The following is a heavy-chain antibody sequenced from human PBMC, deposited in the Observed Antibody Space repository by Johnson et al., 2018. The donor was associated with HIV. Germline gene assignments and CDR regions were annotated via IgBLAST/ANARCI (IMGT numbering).Heavy chain of an antibody. CDR2: ISYDGSNK. V-gene: IGHV3-30-3*01. CDR1: GFSFRRSL. CDR3: ARDQAYSSSWEGVFDI. J-gene: IGHJ3*02. D-gene: IGHD6-13*01. Sequence: VQLVESGGGLIQPRGSLRLCCAASGFSFRRSLVNWVRQAPGKGLEWVAVISYDGSNKYYADSVKGRFTISRDNSKNTLYLQMNSLRPEDTAVYYCARDQAYSSSWEGVFDIWGQGTRVIVSS.